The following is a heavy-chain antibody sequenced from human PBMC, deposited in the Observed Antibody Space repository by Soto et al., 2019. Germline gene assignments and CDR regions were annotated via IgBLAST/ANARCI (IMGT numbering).Heavy chain of an antibody. J-gene: IGHJ4*02. V-gene: IGHV3-23*01. Sequence: DVQLLESGGGLVQPEGSLRLSCAASGFTFSSYAMGWVRQGPGKGLEWVAVVSIGGSTHYADSVRGRFTISRDNSKNTLVPQKNCPAARGHALIFCAKARGSRGEFDLLGQGALVTVSS. CDR1: GFTFSSYA. CDR2: VSIGGST. D-gene: IGHD3-16*01. CDR3: AKARGSRGEFDL.